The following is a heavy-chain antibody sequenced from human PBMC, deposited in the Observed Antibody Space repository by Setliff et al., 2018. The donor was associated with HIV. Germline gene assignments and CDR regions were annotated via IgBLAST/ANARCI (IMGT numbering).Heavy chain of an antibody. CDR1: GYTFTSYA. V-gene: IGHV1-3*01. J-gene: IGHJ4*02. CDR2: INAGNGNT. D-gene: IGHD5-18*01. Sequence: ASVKVSCKASGYTFTSYAMHWVRQAPGQRLEWMGWINAGNGNTKYSQKFQGRVTITRDTSASTAYMELSSLRSEDTAVYYCARDFRIQLWLRSPFDYWGQGTLVTVS. CDR3: ARDFRIQLWLRSPFDY.